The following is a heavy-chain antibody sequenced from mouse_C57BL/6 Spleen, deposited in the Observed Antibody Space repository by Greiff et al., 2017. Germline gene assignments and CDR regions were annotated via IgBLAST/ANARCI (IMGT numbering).Heavy chain of an antibody. CDR1: GYAFSSSW. Sequence: VQLQQSGPELVKPGASVKISCKASGYAFSSSWMNWVKQRPGKGLEWIGRIYPGDGDTNYNGKFKGKATLTADKSSSTAYMQLSSLTSEDSAVYFCARSRITTVVASLDYWGQGTTLTVSS. D-gene: IGHD1-1*01. J-gene: IGHJ2*01. CDR2: IYPGDGDT. CDR3: ARSRITTVVASLDY. V-gene: IGHV1-82*01.